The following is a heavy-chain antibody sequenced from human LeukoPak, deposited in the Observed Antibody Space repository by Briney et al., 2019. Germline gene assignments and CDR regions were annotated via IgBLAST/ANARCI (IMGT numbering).Heavy chain of an antibody. CDR3: AKDKDYYGSGSPDY. J-gene: IGHJ4*02. Sequence: GSLRLSCAASGFTFSSYGMHWVRQAPGKGLEWVAFIRYDGGNKYYADSVKGRFTISRDNSKNTLYLQMNSLRAEDTAVYYCAKDKDYYGSGSPDYWGQGTLVTVSS. D-gene: IGHD3-10*01. CDR2: IRYDGGNK. V-gene: IGHV3-30*02. CDR1: GFTFSSYG.